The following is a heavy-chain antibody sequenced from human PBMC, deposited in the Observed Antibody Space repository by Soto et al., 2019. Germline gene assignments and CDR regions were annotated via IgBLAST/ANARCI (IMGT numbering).Heavy chain of an antibody. Sequence: VGSLRLSCAASGFTFSSYGMHWVRQAPGKGLEWVAVISYDGSNKYYADSVKGRFTISRDNSKNTLYLQMNSLRAEDTTVYYCAKDYKASGWYSYYYYYGMDVWGQGTTVTVSS. CDR2: ISYDGSNK. V-gene: IGHV3-30*18. D-gene: IGHD6-19*01. CDR3: AKDYKASGWYSYYYYYGMDV. J-gene: IGHJ6*02. CDR1: GFTFSSYG.